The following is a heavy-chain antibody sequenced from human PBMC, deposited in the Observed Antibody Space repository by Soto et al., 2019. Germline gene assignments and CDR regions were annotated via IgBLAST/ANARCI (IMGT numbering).Heavy chain of an antibody. J-gene: IGHJ4*02. V-gene: IGHV3-53*04. CDR1: GFTVSSNY. Sequence: HPGGSLRLSCAASGFTVSSNYMSWVRQAPGKGLEWVSVIYSGGSTYYADSVKGRFTISRHNSKNTLYLQMNSLRAEDTAVYYCARVGVVPAAMFVRRSSYYFDYWGQGTLVTVSS. CDR2: IYSGGST. D-gene: IGHD2-2*01. CDR3: ARVGVVPAAMFVRRSSYYFDY.